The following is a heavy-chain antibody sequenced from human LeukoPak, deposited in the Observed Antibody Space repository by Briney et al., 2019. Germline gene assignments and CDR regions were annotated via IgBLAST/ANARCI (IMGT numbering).Heavy chain of an antibody. CDR1: GYSFTSYW. V-gene: IGHV5-51*01. CDR3: ARQTSRLYYDSSGYWFDP. Sequence: GESLKISCKGSGYSFTSYWIGWVRQMPGKGLEWMGIIYPGDSDTRYSPSFQGQVTISADKSISTAYLQWSSLKASDTAMYYCARQTSRLYYDSSGYWFDPWGQGTLVTVSS. J-gene: IGHJ5*02. CDR2: IYPGDSDT. D-gene: IGHD3-22*01.